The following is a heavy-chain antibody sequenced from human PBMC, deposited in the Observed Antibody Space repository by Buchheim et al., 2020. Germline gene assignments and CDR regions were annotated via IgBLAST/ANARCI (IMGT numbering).Heavy chain of an antibody. CDR1: GFTFSSYG. D-gene: IGHD1-26*01. CDR2: IWYDGSNK. J-gene: IGHJ5*02. Sequence: QVQLVESGGGVVQPGRSLRLSCAASGFTFSSYGMHWVRQAPGKGLEWVAVIWYDGSNKYYADSVKGRFTISRDNSKNTLYLQMNSLRAEDTAVYYCARGAELAPRTHWFDPWGQGTL. CDR3: ARGAELAPRTHWFDP. V-gene: IGHV3-33*01.